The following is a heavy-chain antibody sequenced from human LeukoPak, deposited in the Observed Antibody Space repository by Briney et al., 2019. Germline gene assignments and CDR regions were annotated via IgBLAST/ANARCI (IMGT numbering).Heavy chain of an antibody. Sequence: SETLSLTCAVYGGSFSGYYWSWIRQPPGKGLEWIGEINHSGSTNYNPSLKSRVTISVDTSKNQFSLKLSSVTTADTAVYYCARTIFGVGGTRFDPWGQGTLVTVSS. CDR1: GGSFSGYY. CDR2: INHSGST. CDR3: ARTIFGVGGTRFDP. D-gene: IGHD3-3*02. J-gene: IGHJ5*02. V-gene: IGHV4-34*01.